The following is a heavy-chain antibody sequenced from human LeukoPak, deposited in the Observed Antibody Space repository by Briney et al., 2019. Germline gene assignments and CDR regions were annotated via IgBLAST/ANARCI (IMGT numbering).Heavy chain of an antibody. CDR1: GYTFTGCY. D-gene: IGHD3-10*01. Sequence: ASVKVSCKASGYTFTGCYMHWVRQAPGQGLEWMGWINPNSGGTNYAQKFQGRVTMTRDTSISTAYMELSRLRSDDTAVYYCARPAVLLWFGELSAFDIWGQGTMVTVSS. CDR3: ARPAVLLWFGELSAFDI. V-gene: IGHV1-2*02. J-gene: IGHJ3*02. CDR2: INPNSGGT.